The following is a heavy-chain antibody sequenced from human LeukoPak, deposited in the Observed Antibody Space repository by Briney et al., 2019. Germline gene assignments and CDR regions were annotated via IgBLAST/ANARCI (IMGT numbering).Heavy chain of an antibody. J-gene: IGHJ3*02. CDR1: GFTFSSYS. CDR2: ISSSSSYI. D-gene: IGHD1-26*01. CDR3: ARTRGSYDAFDI. Sequence: GGSLRLSCAASGFTFSSYSMNWARQAPGKGLEWVSSISSSSSYIYYADSVKGRFTISRDNAKNSLYLQMNSLRAEDTAVYYCARTRGSYDAFDIWGQGTMVTVSS. V-gene: IGHV3-21*01.